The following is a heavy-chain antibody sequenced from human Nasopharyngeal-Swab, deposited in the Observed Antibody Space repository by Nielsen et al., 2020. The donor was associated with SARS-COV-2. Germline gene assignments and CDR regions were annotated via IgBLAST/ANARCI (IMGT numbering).Heavy chain of an antibody. D-gene: IGHD6-13*01. Sequence: SETLSLTCTVSGDSIAYSTFYWGWIRPPPGQGLEWIGNIYYNGNTYQNPSLKSRLTISVDKSKNQFSLQLSSVTAADTAVYYCVRSSSWYYFDYWAQGTQVTVSS. J-gene: IGHJ4*02. CDR3: VRSSSWYYFDY. CDR1: GDSIAYSTFY. V-gene: IGHV4-39*01. CDR2: IYYNGNT.